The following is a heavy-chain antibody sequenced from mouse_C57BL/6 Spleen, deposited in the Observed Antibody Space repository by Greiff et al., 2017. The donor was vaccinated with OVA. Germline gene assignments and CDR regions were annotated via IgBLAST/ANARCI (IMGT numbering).Heavy chain of an antibody. Sequence: VKLQQSGAELARPGASVKLSCKASGYTFTSYGISWVKQRTGQGLEWIGEIYPRSGNTYYNEKFKGKATLTADKSSSTAYMKLRSLTSEDSAVYFCARSDTTVVEGYFDYWGQGTTLTVSS. CDR3: ARSDTTVVEGYFDY. D-gene: IGHD1-1*01. CDR1: GYTFTSYG. V-gene: IGHV1-81*01. CDR2: IYPRSGNT. J-gene: IGHJ2*01.